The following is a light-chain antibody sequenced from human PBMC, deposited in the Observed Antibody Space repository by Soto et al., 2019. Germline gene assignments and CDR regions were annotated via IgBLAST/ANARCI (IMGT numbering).Light chain of an antibody. V-gene: IGKV2-30*02. CDR1: QSLVHSDGIAY. CDR2: KVS. CDR3: MQGTHWPIT. J-gene: IGKJ5*01. Sequence: DIVMAQSPLSLPVTPGQPSSISGRSNQSLVHSDGIAYFSWFQQRPGRSPRXVIYKVSNRDSGVPARFRGSGSGTDFALKTSRVEPEDVAVYYCMQGTHWPITFGHGTRLEIK.